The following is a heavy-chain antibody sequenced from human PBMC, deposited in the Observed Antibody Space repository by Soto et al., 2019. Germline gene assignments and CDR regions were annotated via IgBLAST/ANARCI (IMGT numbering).Heavy chain of an antibody. CDR2: IKQDGSEK. D-gene: IGHD4-17*01. Sequence: PGGSLRLSCAASGFTFSNYWMTWVRQAPGKGLEWVANIKQDGSEKNYVDSVKGRFTISRDNAKNSLDLQMDSLTAEDTAVYYCASPTAIPGYWGQGTLVTVSS. V-gene: IGHV3-7*01. CDR1: GFTFSNYW. J-gene: IGHJ4*02. CDR3: ASPTAIPGY.